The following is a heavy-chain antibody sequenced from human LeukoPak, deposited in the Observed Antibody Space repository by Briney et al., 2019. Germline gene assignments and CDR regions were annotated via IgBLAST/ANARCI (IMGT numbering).Heavy chain of an antibody. D-gene: IGHD6-13*01. CDR2: INTNTGNP. CDR3: ARDERVYSRSRWFDP. J-gene: IGHJ5*02. V-gene: IGHV7-4-1*02. Sequence: ASVKVSCKASGYTFTSYAMNWVRQAPGQGLEWMGWINTNTGNPTYAQGFTGRFVFSLDTPVSTAYLQISSLKAEDTAVYYCARDERVYSRSRWFDPWGQGTLVTVSS. CDR1: GYTFTSYA.